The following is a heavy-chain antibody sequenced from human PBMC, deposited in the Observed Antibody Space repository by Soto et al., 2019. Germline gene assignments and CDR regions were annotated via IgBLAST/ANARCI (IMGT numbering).Heavy chain of an antibody. D-gene: IGHD2-15*01. CDR2: MYTVGST. V-gene: IGHV4-4*07. CDR3: ARASVGPPGGGSWTMPFDA. Sequence: QVQLQESGPGLVKPSETLTLTCKVSSGSVSNYYWSWIRQPAGKGLEWIGRMYTVGSTNYNPSLKSRVTMSVDTSKKQFSLRLASVTAADTAVYYCARASVGPPGGGSWTMPFDAWGRGTLVTVSS. J-gene: IGHJ4*02. CDR1: SGSVSNYY.